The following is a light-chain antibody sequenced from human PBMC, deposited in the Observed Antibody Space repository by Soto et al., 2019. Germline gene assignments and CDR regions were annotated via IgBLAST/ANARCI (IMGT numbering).Light chain of an antibody. CDR2: EVT. V-gene: IGLV2-14*01. CDR3: SSYRSGNTVV. J-gene: IGLJ2*01. CDR1: RSDVGRYNY. Sequence: QSALTQPASVSGSPGQSITISCTGTRSDVGRYNYVSWYQQLPGKAPKLIFYEVTNRPPGVSNRFSASKSGSTASLTISGLQPEDEADYYCSSYRSGNTVVFGGGTKLTVL.